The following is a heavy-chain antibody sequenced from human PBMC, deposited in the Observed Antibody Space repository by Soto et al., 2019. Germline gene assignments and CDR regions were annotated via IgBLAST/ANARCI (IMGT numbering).Heavy chain of an antibody. V-gene: IGHV4-34*01. J-gene: IGHJ5*02. CDR1: GGSFSGYY. CDR2: IKHSGST. Sequence: QVQLQQWGAGLLKPSETLSLTCAVYGGSFSGYYWSWIRQPPGKGLEWIGEIKHSGSTNYNPSLKSRVTISVDTSKNQFSLELSSVTAADTAVYYCARGRDYSKRFWFDPWGQGTLVTASS. D-gene: IGHD4-4*01. CDR3: ARGRDYSKRFWFDP.